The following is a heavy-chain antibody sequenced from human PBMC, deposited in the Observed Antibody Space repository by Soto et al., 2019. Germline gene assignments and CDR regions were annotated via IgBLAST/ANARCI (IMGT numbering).Heavy chain of an antibody. Sequence: QVQLVESGGGVVQPGRSLRLSCAASGFTFSSYAMHWVRQAPGKGLEWVAVISYDGSNKYYADSVKGRFTISRDNSKNTMFLQMNCLSDEDTAVYYCARVAVEMATIPVFDYWGQGTLVTVSS. J-gene: IGHJ4*02. CDR2: ISYDGSNK. V-gene: IGHV3-30-3*01. CDR3: ARVAVEMATIPVFDY. D-gene: IGHD5-12*01. CDR1: GFTFSSYA.